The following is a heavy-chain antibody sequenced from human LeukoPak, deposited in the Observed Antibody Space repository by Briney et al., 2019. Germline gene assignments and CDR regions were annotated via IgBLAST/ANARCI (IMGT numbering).Heavy chain of an antibody. CDR2: IKTDGSIT. Sequence: GGSLRRSCAASGFGFGNFWMHWVRQAPGKGLEWVSRIKTDGSITAYADSVKGRFTISRDNAKNTLYLHMNSLKGEDTATYFCTREADPAFSASSSPDFWGQGTPVTVS. D-gene: IGHD6-6*01. J-gene: IGHJ4*02. CDR1: GFGFGNFW. V-gene: IGHV3-74*01. CDR3: TREADPAFSASSSPDF.